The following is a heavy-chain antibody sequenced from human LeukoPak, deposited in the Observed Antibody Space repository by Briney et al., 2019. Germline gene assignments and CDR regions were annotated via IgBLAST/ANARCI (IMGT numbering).Heavy chain of an antibody. CDR1: GYTFTGYY. V-gene: IGHV1-2*02. J-gene: IGHJ5*02. CDR3: ARGGYDYGDYVRNWFDP. Sequence: ASVKVSCKASGYTFTGYYMHWVRQAPGQGLEWMGWINPNSGGTNYAQKFQGRVTMTRDTSISTAYMELSRLRSDDTAVYYCARGGYDYGDYVRNWFDPWGQGTLVTVSS. D-gene: IGHD4-17*01. CDR2: INPNSGGT.